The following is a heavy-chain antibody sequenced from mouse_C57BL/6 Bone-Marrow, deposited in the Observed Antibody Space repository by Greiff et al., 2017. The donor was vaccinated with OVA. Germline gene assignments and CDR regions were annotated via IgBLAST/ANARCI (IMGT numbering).Heavy chain of an antibody. V-gene: IGHV1-50*01. CDR3: ARTFNCVYAMDY. D-gene: IGHD4-1*01. Sequence: VQLQQPGAELVKPGASVKLSCKASGYTFTSYWMQWVKQRPGQGLEWIGEIDPSDSYTNYNQKFKGKATLTVDTSSSTAYMQLSSLTSEDSAVYYCARTFNCVYAMDYWGQGTSVTVSS. CDR2: IDPSDSYT. J-gene: IGHJ4*01. CDR1: GYTFTSYW.